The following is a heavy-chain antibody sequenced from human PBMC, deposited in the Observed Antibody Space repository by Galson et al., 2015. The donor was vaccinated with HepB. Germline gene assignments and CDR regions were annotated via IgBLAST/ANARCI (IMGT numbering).Heavy chain of an antibody. J-gene: IGHJ4*02. Sequence: SETLSLTCAVSGGSIISVNYWTWVRQPPGKGLEWIGEIYHAGSTNYNPSLKSRVTISVDRSKNQFSLKLTSVTAADTALYYCARPQYCAGGSCSSAIDCWGQGILVTVSS. V-gene: IGHV4-4*02. CDR3: ARPQYCAGGSCSSAIDC. D-gene: IGHD2-15*01. CDR2: IYHAGST. CDR1: GGSIISVNY.